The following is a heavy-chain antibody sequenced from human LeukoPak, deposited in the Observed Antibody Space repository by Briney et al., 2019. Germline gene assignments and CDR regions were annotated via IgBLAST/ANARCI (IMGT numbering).Heavy chain of an antibody. J-gene: IGHJ4*02. D-gene: IGHD3-10*01. CDR3: ATVASTVRGGKTFDY. V-gene: IGHV1-24*01. CDR2: FDPEDGET. CDR1: GYTLTELS. Sequence: GASVTVSCKVSGYTLTELSMHWVRQAPGKGREWMGGFDPEDGETIYAQKFQGRVTMTEDTSTDTAYMELSSLRSEDTAVYYCATVASTVRGGKTFDYWGQGTLVTVSS.